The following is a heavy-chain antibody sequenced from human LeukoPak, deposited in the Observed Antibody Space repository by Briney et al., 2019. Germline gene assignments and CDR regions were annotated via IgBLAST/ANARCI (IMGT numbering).Heavy chain of an antibody. CDR2: ISWNSGSI. J-gene: IGHJ5*02. V-gene: IGHV3-9*01. D-gene: IGHD3-10*01. CDR3: AKGDMVGGVIGGFAP. Sequence: GRSLRLSCAASGFTFDDYAMHWVRQAPGKGLEWVSGISWNSGSIGYADSVKGRFTISRDNAKNSLYLQMNSLRAEDTALYYCAKGDMVGGVIGGFAPGGQGPLVTVSS. CDR1: GFTFDDYA.